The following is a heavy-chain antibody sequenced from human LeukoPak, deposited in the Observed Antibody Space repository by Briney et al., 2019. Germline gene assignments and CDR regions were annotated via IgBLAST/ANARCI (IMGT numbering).Heavy chain of an antibody. CDR3: ARDLYAVGATHSFDY. CDR1: GFTFSSYS. D-gene: IGHD1-26*01. Sequence: GGSLRLSCAVSGFTFSSYSMNWVRQAPGKGLEWVSYISSSSSTIYYADSVKGRFTISRDNAKNSLYLQMNSLRAEDTAVYYCARDLYAVGATHSFDYWGQGTLVTVSS. J-gene: IGHJ4*02. CDR2: ISSSSSTI. V-gene: IGHV3-48*01.